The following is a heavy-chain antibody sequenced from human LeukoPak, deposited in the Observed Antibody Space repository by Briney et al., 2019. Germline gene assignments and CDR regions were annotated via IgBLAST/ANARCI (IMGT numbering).Heavy chain of an antibody. D-gene: IGHD3-22*01. CDR1: GGSISSSSYY. V-gene: IGHV4-39*07. CDR3: AREMDRTMIGPGV. CDR2: IYYSGST. J-gene: IGHJ3*01. Sequence: SETLSLTCTVSGGSISSSSYYWGWIRQPPGKGLEWIGSIYYSGSTYYNPSLKSRVTISVDTSKNQFSLKLSSVTAADTAVYYCAREMDRTMIGPGVWGQGTMVTVSS.